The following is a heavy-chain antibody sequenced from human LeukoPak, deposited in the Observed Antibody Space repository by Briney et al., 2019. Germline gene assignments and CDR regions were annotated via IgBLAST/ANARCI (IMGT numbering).Heavy chain of an antibody. CDR2: IIPIFGTA. Sequence: SVKVSCKASGGTFSSCAISWVRQAPGQGLEWMGGIIPIFGTANYAQKFQGRVTITADESTSTAYMELSSLRSEDTAVYYCASEGDGYNPFDYWGQGTLVTVSS. CDR3: ASEGDGYNPFDY. V-gene: IGHV1-69*13. D-gene: IGHD5-24*01. CDR1: GGTFSSCA. J-gene: IGHJ4*02.